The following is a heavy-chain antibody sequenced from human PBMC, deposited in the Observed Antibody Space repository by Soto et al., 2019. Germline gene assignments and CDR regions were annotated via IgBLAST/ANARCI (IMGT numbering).Heavy chain of an antibody. CDR2: ISGSGGST. D-gene: IGHD6-13*01. J-gene: IGHJ5*02. Sequence: GGSLRLSCASSGFTFSSYAMSLVRQAPGKGLEWVSAISGSGGSTYYADSVKGRFTISRDNSKNTLCLQMNSLRAEDTAVYYCAKGTIAAAASWFDPWGQGTLVTVSS. V-gene: IGHV3-23*01. CDR1: GFTFSSYA. CDR3: AKGTIAAAASWFDP.